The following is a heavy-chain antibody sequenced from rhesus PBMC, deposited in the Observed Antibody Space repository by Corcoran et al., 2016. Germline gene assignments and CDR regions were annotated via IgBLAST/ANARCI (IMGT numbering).Heavy chain of an antibody. D-gene: IGHD3-3*01. CDR2: IFGSGGGT. CDR1: GGSISVDSY. J-gene: IGHJ4*01. Sequence: QVQLQESGPGLVKPSETLSLTCAVSGGSISVDSYWSWIRQPPGKGLEWIGYIFGSGGGTNYSPSLINRVSISIDTSKNQFSLRLSSVTAADTALYYCAERRGQFLEWSHYDNWGQGVLVTVSS. CDR3: AERRGQFLEWSHYDN. V-gene: IGHV4-106*01.